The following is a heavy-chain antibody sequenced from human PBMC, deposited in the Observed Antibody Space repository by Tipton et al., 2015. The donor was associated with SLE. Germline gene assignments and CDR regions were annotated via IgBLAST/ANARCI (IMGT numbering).Heavy chain of an antibody. D-gene: IGHD3-3*01. CDR3: ARSLETFDV. CDR1: GGSISGGGYH. V-gene: IGHV4-61*02. Sequence: TLSLTCTVSGGSISGGGYHWNWIRQPAGKGLEWIGRMDATGDTYYNPSLTSRVTINLDTSKNQFSLKLSSVTAADTAVYYCARSLETFDVWGQGTMVTVSS. CDR2: MDATGDT. J-gene: IGHJ3*01.